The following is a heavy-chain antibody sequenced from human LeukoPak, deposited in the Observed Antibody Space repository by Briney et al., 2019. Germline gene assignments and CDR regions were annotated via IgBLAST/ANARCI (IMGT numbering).Heavy chain of an antibody. CDR1: GFTFSRYP. J-gene: IGHJ4*02. Sequence: PGGSLRLSCSASGFTFSRYPMHWVRQAPGKGLEYVSAISGNGGSTYYADSVKGRFTISRDNSKNTLYLQMSSLRTEDTAIYYRVKAQYDFWSGLDYWGQGTLVTVSS. CDR3: VKAQYDFWSGLDY. CDR2: ISGNGGST. D-gene: IGHD3-3*01. V-gene: IGHV3-64D*09.